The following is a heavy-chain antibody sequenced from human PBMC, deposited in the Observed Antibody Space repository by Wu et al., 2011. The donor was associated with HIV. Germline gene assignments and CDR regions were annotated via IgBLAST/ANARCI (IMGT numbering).Heavy chain of an antibody. J-gene: IGHJ6*03. CDR1: GGTFSNYA. Sequence: QVQLVQSGAEVKKPGSSVKVSCKASGGTFSNYAFSWVRQAPGQGLEWMGGIIPIFGTPNHAQRFQGRVTITADKSTSTAYMELSSLRSEDTAVYYCARSGGPVIVVVPTADQPVPGHYYYMDVWGKGPRSPSP. D-gene: IGHD2-2*01. CDR3: ARSGGPVIVVVPTADQPVPGHYYYMDV. V-gene: IGHV1-69*14. CDR2: IIPIFGTP.